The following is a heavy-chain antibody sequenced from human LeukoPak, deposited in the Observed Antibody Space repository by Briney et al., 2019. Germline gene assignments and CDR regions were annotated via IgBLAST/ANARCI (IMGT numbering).Heavy chain of an antibody. CDR1: GGSISSYY. CDR3: ARGSVLFDY. D-gene: IGHD3-10*01. CDR2: IYTSGST. J-gene: IGHJ4*02. Sequence: SETLCLTCTVSGGSISSYYWSWIRQPPGKGLEWIGYIYTSGSTDYIPSLRSRLTISVDTSKNQFSLKLSSVTAADTAVYYCARGSVLFDYWGQGTLVTVSS. V-gene: IGHV4-4*09.